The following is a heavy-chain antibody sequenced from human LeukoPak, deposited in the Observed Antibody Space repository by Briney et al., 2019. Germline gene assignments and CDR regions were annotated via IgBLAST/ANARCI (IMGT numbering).Heavy chain of an antibody. D-gene: IGHD6-13*01. V-gene: IGHV3-30*18. Sequence: PGGSLRLSCAASGFTFSSYGMHWVRQAPGKGLEWVAVISHDGSNKYYVDSVKGRFTISRDNSKNTLYLQMNCPRAEDTAVYYCAKETYSTSWQLDSWGQGTLVTVSS. CDR2: ISHDGSNK. J-gene: IGHJ4*02. CDR3: AKETYSTSWQLDS. CDR1: GFTFSSYG.